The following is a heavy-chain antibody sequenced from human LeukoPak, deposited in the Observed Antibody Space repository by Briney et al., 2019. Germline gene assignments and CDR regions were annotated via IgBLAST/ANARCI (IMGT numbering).Heavy chain of an antibody. CDR3: ARRGSITIFGVVSDYHYYMDV. CDR1: GGSFSGYY. V-gene: IGHV4-34*01. D-gene: IGHD3-3*01. CDR2: INHSGST. Sequence: SETLSLTCAVYGGSFSGYYWSWIRQPPGKGLEWIGEINHSGSTNYNPSLKSRVAISVDTSKNQFSLKLRSVTAADTAVYYCARRGSITIFGVVSDYHYYMDVWGKGTTVTVSS. J-gene: IGHJ6*03.